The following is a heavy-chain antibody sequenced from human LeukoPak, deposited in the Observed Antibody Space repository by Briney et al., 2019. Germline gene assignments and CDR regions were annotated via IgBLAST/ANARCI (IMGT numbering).Heavy chain of an antibody. CDR2: INTSGTS. Sequence: PSETLSLTCTLSGASISSYYWSWIRLSAGKGLEWIGRINTSGTSNYNPSLKSRVTISVDTSKNQFSLKLSSVTAADTAVYYCATHEAQYRPPQIWGQGTLVTVSS. CDR3: ATHEAQYRPPQI. J-gene: IGHJ4*02. CDR1: GASISSYY. V-gene: IGHV4-4*07. D-gene: IGHD6-6*01.